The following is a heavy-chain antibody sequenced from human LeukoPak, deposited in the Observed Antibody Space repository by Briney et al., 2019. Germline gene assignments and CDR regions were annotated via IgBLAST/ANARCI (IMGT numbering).Heavy chain of an antibody. CDR2: IKGDGSVQ. J-gene: IGHJ4*02. Sequence: GGSLRLSCVASGFTFSTSWMNWVRQAPGKGLEWVANIKGDGSVQSYVDSVKGRFTISRDNSKNTLYLQMNSLRAEDTAVYYCARDSTLSNYWGQGTLVTVSS. CDR1: GFTFSTSW. D-gene: IGHD3-16*01. V-gene: IGHV3-7*04. CDR3: ARDSTLSNY.